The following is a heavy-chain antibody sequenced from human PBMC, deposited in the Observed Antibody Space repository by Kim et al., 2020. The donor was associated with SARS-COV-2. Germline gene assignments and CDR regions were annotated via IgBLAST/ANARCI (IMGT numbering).Heavy chain of an antibody. J-gene: IGHJ6*02. Sequence: GGSLRLSCAASGFTFSSYWMSWVRQAPGKGLEWVANIKQDGSEKYYVDSVKGRFTISRDNAKNSLYLQMNSLRSEDTAVYYCARVAPITMVRGVIPYYYYGMDVWGQGTTVTVSS. CDR1: GFTFSSYW. CDR2: IKQDGSEK. CDR3: ARVAPITMVRGVIPYYYYGMDV. V-gene: IGHV3-7*03. D-gene: IGHD3-10*01.